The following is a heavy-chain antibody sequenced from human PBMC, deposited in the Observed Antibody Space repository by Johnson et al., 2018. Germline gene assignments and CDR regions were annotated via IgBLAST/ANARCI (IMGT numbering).Heavy chain of an antibody. J-gene: IGHJ3*02. CDR1: GGSISSYY. Sequence: QVQLQESGPGLVKPSETLSLTCTVSGGSISSYYWSWIRQPPGKGLEWIGYIYYSGSTNYNPSLKSRVTISVDTSKNQFSLKLSSVTAADMAVYYCARDQDGLDAFDIWGQGTMVSVSS. V-gene: IGHV4-59*01. CDR2: IYYSGST. D-gene: IGHD5-24*01. CDR3: ARDQDGLDAFDI.